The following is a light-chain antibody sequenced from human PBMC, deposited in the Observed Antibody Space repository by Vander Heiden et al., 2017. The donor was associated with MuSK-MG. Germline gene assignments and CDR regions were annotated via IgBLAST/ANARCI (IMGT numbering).Light chain of an antibody. V-gene: IGKV1-33*01. CDR1: QDISNY. CDR2: DAS. Sequence: DIQMTQSPSSLSASVGDRVTITCQASQDISNYLNWYQQKPGKAPKLLIYDASNLETGVPSRFSGSGSGTDLTLTISSLQPEDVATYYCLQDDNLPNTFGGGTKLEIK. J-gene: IGKJ4*01. CDR3: LQDDNLPNT.